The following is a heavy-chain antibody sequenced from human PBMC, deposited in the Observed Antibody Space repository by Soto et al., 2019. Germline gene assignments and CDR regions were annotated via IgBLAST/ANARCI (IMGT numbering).Heavy chain of an antibody. V-gene: IGHV4-30-4*01. CDR2: IYYSGST. D-gene: IGHD1-26*01. CDR1: GGSISSGDYY. CDR3: ASGGSSNWFDP. Sequence: PSETLSLTCTVSGGSISSGDYYWSWIRQPPGKGLEWIGYIYYSGSTYYNPSLKSRVTISVDTSKNQFSLKLSSVTAADTAVYYCASGGSSNWFDPWGQGTLVTVSS. J-gene: IGHJ5*02.